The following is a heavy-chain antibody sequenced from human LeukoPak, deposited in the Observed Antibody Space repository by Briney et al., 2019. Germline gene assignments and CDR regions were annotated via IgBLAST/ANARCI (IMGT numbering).Heavy chain of an antibody. J-gene: IGHJ4*02. D-gene: IGHD4-17*01. CDR3: ARTGPYSDVYYVDH. Sequence: ASVKVSCKASGYTFTSYGISWVRQAPGQGLEWMGWISAYNGNTNYPQKFQGRVTLTTDTSTRTVYMDLRSLRSDDTALYYCARTGPYSDVYYVDHWGQGTLVTVSS. V-gene: IGHV1-18*01. CDR2: ISAYNGNT. CDR1: GYTFTSYG.